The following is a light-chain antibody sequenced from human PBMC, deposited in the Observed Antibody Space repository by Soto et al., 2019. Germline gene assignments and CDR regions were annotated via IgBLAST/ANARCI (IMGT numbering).Light chain of an antibody. CDR3: ETWDSNTHV. V-gene: IGLV4-60*02. CDR2: LEGSGSY. CDR1: SGHSSYI. J-gene: IGLJ3*02. Sequence: QLVLTQSSSASASLGSSVKLTCTLSSGHSSYIIAWHQQQPGKAPRYLMKLEGSGSYNKGSGVPDRFSCSSSGADRYLTISNLQFEDEADYYCETWDSNTHVFGGGTKLTVL.